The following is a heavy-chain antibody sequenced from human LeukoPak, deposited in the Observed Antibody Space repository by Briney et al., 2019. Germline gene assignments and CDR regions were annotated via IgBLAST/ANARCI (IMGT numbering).Heavy chain of an antibody. Sequence: SETLSLTCTVSGGSFSSGSYYWSWIRQPAGKGLEWSGRIYTSGSTNYNPSLKSRVAISVDTSKTQFSLKLSSVTAADTAVYYCARDARDGGNSDYFDYWGQGTLVTVSS. CDR2: IYTSGST. CDR3: ARDARDGGNSDYFDY. CDR1: GGSFSSGSYY. J-gene: IGHJ4*02. V-gene: IGHV4-61*02. D-gene: IGHD4-23*01.